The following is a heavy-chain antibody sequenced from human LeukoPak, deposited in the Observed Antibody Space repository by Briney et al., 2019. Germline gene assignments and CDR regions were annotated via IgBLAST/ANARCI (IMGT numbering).Heavy chain of an antibody. CDR3: ARNSGWYGIS. CDR1: GFTLSSYG. V-gene: IGHV3-23*01. CDR2: IEYGESTT. D-gene: IGHD6-19*01. J-gene: IGHJ4*02. Sequence: GGSLRLSCMVSGFTLSSYGMSWIRQAPGKELEWVSSIEYGESTTHYADSVRGRFTISRDNYKNTLYLQLTSLSDDDTAVYFCARNSGWYGISWGQGTLVIVSS.